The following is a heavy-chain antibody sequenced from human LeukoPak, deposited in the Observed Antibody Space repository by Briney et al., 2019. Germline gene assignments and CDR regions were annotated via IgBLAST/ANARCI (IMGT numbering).Heavy chain of an antibody. CDR3: ARDFTVVTRNDAFDI. D-gene: IGHD4-23*01. CDR1: GGTFSSYA. CDR2: IIPIFGTA. J-gene: IGHJ3*02. V-gene: IGHV1-69*13. Sequence: SVKVSCKASGGTFSSYAISWVRQAPGQGLEWMGGIIPIFGTANYAQKFQGRVTITADESTSTAYMELSSLRSEDTAVYYCARDFTVVTRNDAFDIWGQGTMVTVSS.